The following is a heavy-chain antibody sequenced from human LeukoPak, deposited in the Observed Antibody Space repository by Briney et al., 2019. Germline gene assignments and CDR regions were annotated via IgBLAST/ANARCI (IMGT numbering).Heavy chain of an antibody. V-gene: IGHV1-8*03. CDR1: GYTFTSYS. CDR2: MNPNSGNT. J-gene: IGHJ6*03. Sequence: GASVKVSCKASGYTFTSYSISWVRQAPGQGLEWMGWMNPNSGNTGYAQKFQGRVTITRNTSISTAYMELSSLRSEDTAVYYCARAENGITIFGVVIPTRYYYMDVWGKGTTVTVSS. CDR3: ARAENGITIFGVVIPTRYYYMDV. D-gene: IGHD3-3*01.